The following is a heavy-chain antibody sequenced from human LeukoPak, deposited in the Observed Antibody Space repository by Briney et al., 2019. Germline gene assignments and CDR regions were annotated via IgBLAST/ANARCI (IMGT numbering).Heavy chain of an antibody. D-gene: IGHD3-10*01. CDR2: IYYSGST. Sequence: SETLSLTCTVSGGSISSYYWSWIRQPPGKGLEWIGYIYYSGSTNYNPSLKSRVTISVDTSKNQFSLKLSSVTAADTAVYYCASHYYGSGSYYNVYWGQGTLVTVSS. J-gene: IGHJ4*02. CDR1: GGSISSYY. CDR3: ASHYYGSGSYYNVY. V-gene: IGHV4-59*01.